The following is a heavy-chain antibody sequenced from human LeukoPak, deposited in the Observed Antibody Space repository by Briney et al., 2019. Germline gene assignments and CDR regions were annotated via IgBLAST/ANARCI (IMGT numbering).Heavy chain of an antibody. J-gene: IGHJ4*02. V-gene: IGHV4-61*02. CDR2: IYTSGST. D-gene: IGHD3-10*01. CDR1: GGSISSGSYY. Sequence: SQTLSLTCTVSGGSISSGSYYWSWIRQPAGKGLEWIGRIYTSGSTNYNPSLKSRVTISVDTSKNQFSLKLSSVTAADTAVYYCARVGGDWGQGTLVTVSS. CDR3: ARVGGD.